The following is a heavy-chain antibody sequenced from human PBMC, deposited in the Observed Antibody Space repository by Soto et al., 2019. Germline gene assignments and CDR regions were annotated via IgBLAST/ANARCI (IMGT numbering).Heavy chain of an antibody. Sequence: EVQLLESGGGLVQPGTSLRLYCAASGFTSSGFTFSSYAMSWVRQAPGKGLEWVSSITGSGDNTYYADSVKGRFTISRDNSKNTLFLQMNSLRAEDTAVYYCAKDRAAVAPRVRFDPWGQGTLVTVSS. CDR1: GFTFSSYA. D-gene: IGHD6-19*01. J-gene: IGHJ5*02. CDR2: ITGSGDNT. CDR3: AKDRAAVAPRVRFDP. V-gene: IGHV3-23*01.